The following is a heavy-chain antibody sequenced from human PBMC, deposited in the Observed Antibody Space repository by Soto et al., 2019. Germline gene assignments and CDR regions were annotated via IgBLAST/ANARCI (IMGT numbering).Heavy chain of an antibody. CDR1: GYTFTSYD. D-gene: IGHD3-10*01. J-gene: IGHJ5*02. CDR2: MNPNSGNT. Sequence: QVQLVQSGAEVKKPGASVKVSCKASGYTFTSYDINWVRQATGQGLEWMGWMNPNSGNTAYAQKFQGRVTMTRNTSKGPPSRGGAGRESGDTAVYFWPGGRSGGGGNWFDPWGQGTLVTVSS. CDR3: PGGRSGGGGNWFDP. V-gene: IGHV1-8*01.